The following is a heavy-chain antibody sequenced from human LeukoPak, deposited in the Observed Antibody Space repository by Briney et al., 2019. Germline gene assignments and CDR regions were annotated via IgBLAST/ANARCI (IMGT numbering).Heavy chain of an antibody. Sequence: GGSLRLSCAASGFTFNTYEMNWVRQAPGKGLEWVSYISSCGSSIYYADSVKGRFTISRDNAKNSLYLQMNSLRAEDTAVYYCARRQFYYYGKDVWGQGTTVTV. J-gene: IGHJ6*02. CDR2: ISSCGSSI. V-gene: IGHV3-48*03. CDR1: GFTFNTYE. CDR3: ARRQFYYYGKDV. D-gene: IGHD5-24*01.